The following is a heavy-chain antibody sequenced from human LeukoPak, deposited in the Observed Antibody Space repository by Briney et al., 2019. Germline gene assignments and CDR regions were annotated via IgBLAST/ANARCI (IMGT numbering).Heavy chain of an antibody. CDR3: AKNTRYYDSGSSLPDDAFDI. V-gene: IGHV3-23*01. J-gene: IGHJ3*02. D-gene: IGHD3-10*01. CDR2: VSGSGGGT. CDR1: GFTFNNYA. Sequence: GGSLRLSCTASGFTFNNYAMYWVRQAPGKGLEWVSGVSGSGGGTYYADSVKGRFTISRDISKNTLFVQMNSLRAEDTAVYYCAKNTRYYDSGSSLPDDAFDIWGQGTMVAVSS.